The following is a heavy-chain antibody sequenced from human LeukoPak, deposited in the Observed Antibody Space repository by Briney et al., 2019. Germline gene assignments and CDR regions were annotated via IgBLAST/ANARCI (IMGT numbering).Heavy chain of an antibody. Sequence: GGSLRLSCAASGFTFSSYGMHWVRQAPGKGLEWVAFIRYDGSNKYYADSVKGRFTISRDNSKNTLYLQMNSLRAEDTAVYYCAKAFGTPERRGGYWGQGTLVTVSS. CDR1: GFTFSSYG. D-gene: IGHD1-1*01. J-gene: IGHJ4*02. CDR3: AKAFGTPERRGGY. V-gene: IGHV3-30*02. CDR2: IRYDGSNK.